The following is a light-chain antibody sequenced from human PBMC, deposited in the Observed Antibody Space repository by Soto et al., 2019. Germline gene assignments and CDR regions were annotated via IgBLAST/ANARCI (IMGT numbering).Light chain of an antibody. J-gene: IGKJ4*01. CDR3: QQRANLLT. Sequence: ETVLTQSPATLSLSPGEGATLSCRASQSVGVSLAWYQHKPSQAPRLLIYDASNRATGIPARFSGSGSGTDFTLTISSLESEDFAVYYCQQRANLLTFGGGTEVEIK. V-gene: IGKV3-11*01. CDR2: DAS. CDR1: QSVGVS.